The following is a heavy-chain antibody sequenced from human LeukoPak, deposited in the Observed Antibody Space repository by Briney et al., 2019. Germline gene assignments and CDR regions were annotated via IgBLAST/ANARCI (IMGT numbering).Heavy chain of an antibody. Sequence: PGGSLRLSCAASGFTFSSYAMHWVRQAPGKGLEWVAVISYDGSNKYYADSVKGRFTISRDNSKNTLYLQMNSLRAEDTAVYYCARTRKKDDVLRYFDWLFIGFDYWGQGTLVTVSS. CDR1: GFTFSSYA. J-gene: IGHJ4*02. CDR2: ISYDGSNK. V-gene: IGHV3-30-3*01. CDR3: ARTRKKDDVLRYFDWLFIGFDY. D-gene: IGHD3-9*01.